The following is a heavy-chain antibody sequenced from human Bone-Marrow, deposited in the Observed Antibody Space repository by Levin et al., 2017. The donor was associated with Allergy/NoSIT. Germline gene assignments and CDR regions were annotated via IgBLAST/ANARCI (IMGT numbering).Heavy chain of an antibody. CDR1: GFTFSSFS. J-gene: IGHJ4*02. V-gene: IGHV3-21*01. Sequence: GGSLRLSCAASGFTFSSFSMHWVRQAPGKGLEWVSSISRTASYIDYADSVKGRFTISRDTANNSLYLQMNSLRAEDSGVYYCARVRWAPVGFDYWGQGTLVTVSS. CDR2: ISRTASYI. CDR3: ARVRWAPVGFDY. D-gene: IGHD4-23*01.